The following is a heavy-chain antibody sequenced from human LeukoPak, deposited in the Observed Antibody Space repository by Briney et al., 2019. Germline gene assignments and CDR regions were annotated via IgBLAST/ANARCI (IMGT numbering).Heavy chain of an antibody. V-gene: IGHV4-34*01. Sequence: ETLSLTCAVYGGSFSGYYWSWIRQPPGKGLEWIGEINHSGSTNYNPSLKSRVTISVDTSKNQFSLKLSSVTAADTAVYYCARSPYYGSGSYDYWGQGTLVTVSS. CDR3: ARSPYYGSGSYDY. J-gene: IGHJ4*02. CDR2: INHSGST. CDR1: GGSFSGYY. D-gene: IGHD3-10*01.